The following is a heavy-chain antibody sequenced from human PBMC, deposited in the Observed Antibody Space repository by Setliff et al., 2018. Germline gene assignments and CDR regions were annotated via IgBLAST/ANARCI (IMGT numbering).Heavy chain of an antibody. CDR1: GASIRNFY. CDR2: VHFTGST. J-gene: IGHJ6*03. CDR3: ARVTGFFYVDV. D-gene: IGHD3-3*01. V-gene: IGHV4-59*01. Sequence: SETLSLTCNVSGASIRNFYWTWIRQPPGKGLEWIGYVHFTGSTNYNPSLKSRVTMSVDVSKSQFSLRLSSVTAADTAVYYCARVTGFFYVDVWGKGTAVTVSS.